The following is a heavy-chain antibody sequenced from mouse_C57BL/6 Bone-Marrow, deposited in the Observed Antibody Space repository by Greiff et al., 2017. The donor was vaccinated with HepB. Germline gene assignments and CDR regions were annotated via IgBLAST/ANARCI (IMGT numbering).Heavy chain of an antibody. CDR2: INPNNGGT. D-gene: IGHD1-1*01. CDR1: GYTFTDYN. Sequence: EVKLQESGPELVKPGASVKMSCKASGYTFTDYNMHWVKQSHGKSLEWIGYINPNNGGTSYNQKFKGKATLTVNKSSSTAYMELRSLTSEDSAVYYCARGGIITTVRYFDVWGTGTTVTVSS. J-gene: IGHJ1*03. V-gene: IGHV1-22*01. CDR3: ARGGIITTVRYFDV.